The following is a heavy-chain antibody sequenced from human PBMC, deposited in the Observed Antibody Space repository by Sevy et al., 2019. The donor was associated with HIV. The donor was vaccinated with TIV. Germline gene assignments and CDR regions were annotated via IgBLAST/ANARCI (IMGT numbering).Heavy chain of an antibody. V-gene: IGHV4-61*01. CDR2: IYYSGST. CDR3: ALSLFDY. Sequence: SETLSLTCTVSGDSVSGGNYYWSWIRQPPGKGLEWIGYIYYSGSTNYNPSLKSRVTISIDTSKNQFSLRLTSVTAADTAVYYCALSLFDYWGQGTLVTVSS. J-gene: IGHJ4*02. CDR1: GDSVSGGNYY.